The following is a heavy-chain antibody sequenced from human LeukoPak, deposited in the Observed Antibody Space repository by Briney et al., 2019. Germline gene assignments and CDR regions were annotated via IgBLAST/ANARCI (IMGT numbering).Heavy chain of an antibody. CDR1: GGSISSGGYY. J-gene: IGHJ2*01. CDR3: ASGKYCGGDCHSTEFGFGWYFDL. CDR2: IYHSGST. V-gene: IGHV4-30-2*01. Sequence: SQTLSLTCTVSGGSISSGGYYWSWIRQPPGKGLEWIGYIYHSGSTYYNPSLKSRVTISVDRSKNQFSLKLSSVTAADTAVYYCASGKYCGGDCHSTEFGFGWYFDLWGRGTLVTVSS. D-gene: IGHD2-21*02.